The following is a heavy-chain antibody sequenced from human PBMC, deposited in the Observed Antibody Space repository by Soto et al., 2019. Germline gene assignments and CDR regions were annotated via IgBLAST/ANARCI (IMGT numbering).Heavy chain of an antibody. CDR1: GFTFSDYY. V-gene: IGHV3-11*01. J-gene: IGHJ6*02. CDR3: ARDRCFLEWLLWDYYYYYGMDV. D-gene: IGHD3-3*01. Sequence: TGGSLRLSCAASGFTFSDYYMSWIRQAPGKGLEWVSYISSSGSTIYYADSVKGRFTISRDNAKNSLYLQMNSLRAEDTAVYYCARDRCFLEWLLWDYYYYYGMDVWGQGTTVTVSS. CDR2: ISSSGSTI.